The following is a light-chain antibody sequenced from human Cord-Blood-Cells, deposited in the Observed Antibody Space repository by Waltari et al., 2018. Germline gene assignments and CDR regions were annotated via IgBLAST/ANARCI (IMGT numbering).Light chain of an antibody. CDR1: QSVSSY. J-gene: IGKJ5*01. Sequence: VLTQSPATLSLSPGERATLSCRASQSVSSYLAWYQQKPGQAPRLLIYDASTRATGIPARFSGSGSGTDFTLTISSLESEDFAVYYCQQRSNWPPITFGQGTRLEIK. CDR3: QQRSNWPPIT. CDR2: DAS. V-gene: IGKV3-11*01.